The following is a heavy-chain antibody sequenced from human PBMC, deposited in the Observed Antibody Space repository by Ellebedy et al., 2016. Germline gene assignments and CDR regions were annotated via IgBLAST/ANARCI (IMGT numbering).Heavy chain of an antibody. V-gene: IGHV3-74*01. J-gene: IGHJ4*02. CDR1: GFTFSSYS. CDR3: ATHGGGY. CDR2: IVGDGTST. Sequence: GGSLRLSXAASGFTFSSYSMSWVRQAPGKGLVWVSRIVGDGTSTAYADAVKGRFTISRDNAKNTLYLQMSSLRVEDTAVYYCATHGGGYWGQGTLVTVSS. D-gene: IGHD3-16*01.